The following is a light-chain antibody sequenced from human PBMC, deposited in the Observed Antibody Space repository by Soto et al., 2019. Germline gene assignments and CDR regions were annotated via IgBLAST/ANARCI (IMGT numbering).Light chain of an antibody. CDR1: QGIGSY. CDR3: QHYNSFPFT. V-gene: IGKV1-9*01. Sequence: DIQLTQSPSFLSASVGDRVSITCRASQGIGSYLAWYQQKPGKAPKVLIYDASSLESGVPSRFSGSESGTEFTLTISSLQPDDFATYYCQHYNSFPFTFGQGTKVDIK. J-gene: IGKJ3*01. CDR2: DAS.